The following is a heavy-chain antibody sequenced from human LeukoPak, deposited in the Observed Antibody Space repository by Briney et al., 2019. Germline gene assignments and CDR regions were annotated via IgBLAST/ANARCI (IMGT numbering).Heavy chain of an antibody. Sequence: PSETLSLTCTVSGGSISSYYWSWIRQPPGKGLEWIGYIYYSGSTNYNPSLKSRVTISVDTSKNQFSLKLSSVTAADTAVYYCARVGGYSYGSFDSWGQGTLVTVSS. CDR3: ARVGGYSYGSFDS. D-gene: IGHD5-18*01. CDR1: GGSISSYY. V-gene: IGHV4-59*01. J-gene: IGHJ4*02. CDR2: IYYSGST.